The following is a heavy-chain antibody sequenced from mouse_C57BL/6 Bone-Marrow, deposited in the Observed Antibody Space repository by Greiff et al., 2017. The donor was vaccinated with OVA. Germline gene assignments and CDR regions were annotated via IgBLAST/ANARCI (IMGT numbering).Heavy chain of an antibody. V-gene: IGHV14-4*01. D-gene: IGHD2-4*01. Sequence: EVKLMESGAELVRPGASVKLSCTASGFNIKDDYMHWVKQRPEQGLEWIGWIDPENGDTEYASKFQGKATITADTSSNTAYLQLSSLTSEDTAVYYCTTGGLRRFAYWGQGTLVTVSA. CDR1: GFNIKDDY. CDR3: TTGGLRRFAY. CDR2: IDPENGDT. J-gene: IGHJ3*01.